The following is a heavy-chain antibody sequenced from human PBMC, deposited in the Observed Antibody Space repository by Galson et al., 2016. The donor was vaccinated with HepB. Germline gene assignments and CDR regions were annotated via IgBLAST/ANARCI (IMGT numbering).Heavy chain of an antibody. CDR3: ARGQNSWHYVGY. D-gene: IGHD2-15*01. CDR2: ISTTGSDI. Sequence: SLRLSCATSGFSFSSYIMNWVRQAPGKGLEWVSSISTTGSDIYYAASVKGRFTISRDNAKNSLYLQMNSLRAEDTAVYYCARGQNSWHYVGYWGQGTLVTVSS. J-gene: IGHJ4*02. V-gene: IGHV3-21*01. CDR1: GFSFSSYI.